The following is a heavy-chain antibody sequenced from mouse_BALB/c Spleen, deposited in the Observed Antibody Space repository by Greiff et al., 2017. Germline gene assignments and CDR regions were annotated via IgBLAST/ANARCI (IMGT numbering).Heavy chain of an antibody. D-gene: IGHD2-3*01. J-gene: IGHJ4*01. CDR3: ARDRGRDGYLYAMDY. CDR2: IWAGGST. CDR1: GFSLTSYG. V-gene: IGHV2-9*02. Sequence: VQLQQSGPGLVAPSQSLSITCTVSGFSLTSYGVHWVRQPPGKGLEWLGVIWAGGSTNYNSALMSRLSISKDNSKSQVFLKMNSLQTDDTAMYYCARDRGRDGYLYAMDYWGQGTSVTVSS.